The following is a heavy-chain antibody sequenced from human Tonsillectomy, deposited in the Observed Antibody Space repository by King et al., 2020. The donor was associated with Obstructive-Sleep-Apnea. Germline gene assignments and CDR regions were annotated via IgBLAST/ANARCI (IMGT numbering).Heavy chain of an antibody. D-gene: IGHD6-13*01. V-gene: IGHV2-26*01. Sequence: TLKESGPVLVKPTETLTLTCTVSGFSLSNARMGVSWIRQPPGKALEWLAHIFSNDEKSYSTSLKSRLTISKHTSKSQVVLTMTNMDPVDTATYYCAQIQGSSWPGANNWFDPWGQGTLVTVSS. CDR2: IFSNDEK. J-gene: IGHJ5*02. CDR1: GFSLSNARMG. CDR3: AQIQGSSWPGANNWFDP.